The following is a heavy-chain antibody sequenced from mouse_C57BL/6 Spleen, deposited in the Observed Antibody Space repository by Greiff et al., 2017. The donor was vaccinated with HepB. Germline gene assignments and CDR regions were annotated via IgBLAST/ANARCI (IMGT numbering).Heavy chain of an antibody. V-gene: IGHV5-6*01. Sequence: EVQLVESGGDLVKPGGSLKLSCAASGFTFSSYGMSWVRQTPDKRLEWVATISSGGSYTYYPDSVKGRFTISRDNAKNTLYLQMSSLKSEDTAMYYCARPFITTVNWYFDVWGTGTTVTVSS. D-gene: IGHD1-1*01. J-gene: IGHJ1*03. CDR2: ISSGGSYT. CDR1: GFTFSSYG. CDR3: ARPFITTVNWYFDV.